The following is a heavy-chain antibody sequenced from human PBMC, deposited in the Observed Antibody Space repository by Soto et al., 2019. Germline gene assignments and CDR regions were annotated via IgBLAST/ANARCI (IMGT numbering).Heavy chain of an antibody. CDR1: GFTFSSYA. D-gene: IGHD2-2*01. V-gene: IGHV3-30-3*01. CDR2: ISYDGSNK. J-gene: IGHJ6*02. Sequence: GGSLRLSCAASGFTFSSYAMHWVRQAPGKGLEWVAVISYDGSNKYYADSVKGRFTISRDNSKNTLYLQMNSLRAEDTAVYYCARDMVPAAMMGTYYYGMDVWGQGTTVTVSS. CDR3: ARDMVPAAMMGTYYYGMDV.